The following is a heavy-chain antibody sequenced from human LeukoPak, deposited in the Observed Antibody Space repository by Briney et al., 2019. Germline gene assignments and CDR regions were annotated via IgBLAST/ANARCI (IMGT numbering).Heavy chain of an antibody. CDR3: AKDTGAYSSGWTFDY. CDR2: ISYDGSNK. CDR1: GFTFSSYG. J-gene: IGHJ4*02. D-gene: IGHD6-19*01. Sequence: GRPLRLSCAASGFTFSSYGMHWVRQAPGKGLEWVAVISYDGSNKYYADSVKGRFTISRDNSKNTLYLQMNSLRAEDTAVYYCAKDTGAYSSGWTFDYWGQGTLVTVCS. V-gene: IGHV3-30*18.